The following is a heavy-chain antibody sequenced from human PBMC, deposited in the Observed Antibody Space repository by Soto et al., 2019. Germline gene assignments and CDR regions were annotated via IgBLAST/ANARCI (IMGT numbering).Heavy chain of an antibody. J-gene: IGHJ5*02. CDR1: GYTFTSYG. V-gene: IGHV1-18*01. CDR3: ARELWQLVPRIRFDP. Sequence: QVPLVQSGAEVKKPGASVKVSCKASGYTFTSYGISWVRQAPGQGLEWMGWISAYNGNTNYAQKLQGRVTMTTDTSTSTAYMELRSLRSDDTAVYYCARELWQLVPRIRFDPWGQGTLVTVSS. D-gene: IGHD6-6*01. CDR2: ISAYNGNT.